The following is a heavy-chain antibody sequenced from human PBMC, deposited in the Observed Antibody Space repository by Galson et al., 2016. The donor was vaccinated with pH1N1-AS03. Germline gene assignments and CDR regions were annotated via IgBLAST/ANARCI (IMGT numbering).Heavy chain of an antibody. CDR3: ARDPRGPCSSATCATTYYFGMDV. Sequence: SVKVSCKASGYIFTGFYVHWVRQAPGQGLEWMGWIYPNNGVTNYAQKLQAWVTMTGDTSISTAYLELYGLKSDDTAVYYCARDPRGPCSSATCATTYYFGMDVWGQGTTVIVSS. D-gene: IGHD2-15*01. J-gene: IGHJ6*02. V-gene: IGHV1-2*04. CDR2: IYPNNGVT. CDR1: GYIFTGFY.